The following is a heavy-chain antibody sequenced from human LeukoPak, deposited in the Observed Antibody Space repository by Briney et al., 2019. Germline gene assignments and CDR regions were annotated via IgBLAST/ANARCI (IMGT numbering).Heavy chain of an antibody. D-gene: IGHD3-10*01. CDR3: AGGGRGRNRFGP. J-gene: IGHJ5*02. CDR2: IYYSVST. CDR1: GDSVASGGYY. Sequence: PSETLSLTCTVSGDSVASGGYYWNWIRQPPGKGLEWIGYIYYSVSTNYNLSLKSRVTISVDTSENQFSLKLTSMTSADTAAYYCAGGGRGRNRFGPWGQGTLVTVSS. V-gene: IGHV4-61*08.